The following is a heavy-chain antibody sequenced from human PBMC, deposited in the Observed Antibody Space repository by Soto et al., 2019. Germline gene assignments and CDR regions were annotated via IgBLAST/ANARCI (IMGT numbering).Heavy chain of an antibody. CDR1: GGSFSGYY. CDR3: ARGSSFYGSGSYFSY. J-gene: IGHJ4*02. D-gene: IGHD3-10*01. V-gene: IGHV4-34*01. Sequence: KTSETLSLTCAVYGGSFSGYYWSWIRQPPGKGLEWIGEINHSGSTNYNPSLKSRVTISVDTSKNQFSLKLSSVTAADTAVYYCARGSSFYGSGSYFSYWGQGTLVTVSS. CDR2: INHSGST.